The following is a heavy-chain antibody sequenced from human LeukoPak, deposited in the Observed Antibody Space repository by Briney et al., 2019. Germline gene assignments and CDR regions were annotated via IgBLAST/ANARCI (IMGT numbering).Heavy chain of an antibody. CDR1: GFTFSSYW. CDR3: ARGSKILEWLFQHTYYYGMDV. Sequence: SGGSLRLSCAASGFTFSSYWMHWVRQAPGKGLVWVSRINSDGSSTSYADSVKGRFTISRDNAKNTLYLQMNSLRAEDTAVYYCARGSKILEWLFQHTYYYGMDVWGQGTTVTVSS. D-gene: IGHD3-3*01. J-gene: IGHJ6*02. CDR2: INSDGSST. V-gene: IGHV3-74*01.